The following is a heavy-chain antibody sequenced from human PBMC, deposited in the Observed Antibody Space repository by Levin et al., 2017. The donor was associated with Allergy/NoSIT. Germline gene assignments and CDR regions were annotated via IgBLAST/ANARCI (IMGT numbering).Heavy chain of an antibody. CDR3: ARGNMVRGVIITALLQYNWFDP. CDR2: IYHSGST. Sequence: KASETLSLTCAVSGGSISSGGYSWSWIRQPPGKGLEWIGYIYHSGSTYYNPSLKSRVTISVDRSKNQFSLKLSSVTAADTAVYYCARGNMVRGVIITALLQYNWFDPWGQGTLVTVSS. CDR1: GGSISSGGYS. D-gene: IGHD3-10*01. J-gene: IGHJ5*02. V-gene: IGHV4-30-2*01.